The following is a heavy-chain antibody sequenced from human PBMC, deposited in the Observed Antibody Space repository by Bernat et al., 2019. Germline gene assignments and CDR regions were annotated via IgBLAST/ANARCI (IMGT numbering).Heavy chain of an antibody. D-gene: IGHD3-10*01. V-gene: IGHV3-33*08. CDR3: AGIRGGGGNYYFDY. J-gene: IGHJ4*02. Sequence: QVQLVESGGGVVQPGRSLRLSCAASGFTFSSYGMHWVRQAPGKGLEWVAVIWYDGSNKYYADSVKGRFTISRDNSKNTLYLQMNSLRAEDTAVYYCAGIRGGGGNYYFDYWGQGTLVTVSS. CDR2: IWYDGSNK. CDR1: GFTFSSYG.